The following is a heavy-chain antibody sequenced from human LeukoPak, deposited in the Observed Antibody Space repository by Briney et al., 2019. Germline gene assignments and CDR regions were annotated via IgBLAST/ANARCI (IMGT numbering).Heavy chain of an antibody. CDR1: GFTFSTYG. Sequence: GGSLRLSCAASGFTFSTYGMHWVRQAPGKGLEWVAVISYDGSNKYYADSVKGRFTISRDNAKNSLYLQMNSLRAEDTALYYCARRIVGAKYYFDYWGQGTLVTVSS. V-gene: IGHV3-30*03. J-gene: IGHJ4*02. D-gene: IGHD1-26*01. CDR2: ISYDGSNK. CDR3: ARRIVGAKYYFDY.